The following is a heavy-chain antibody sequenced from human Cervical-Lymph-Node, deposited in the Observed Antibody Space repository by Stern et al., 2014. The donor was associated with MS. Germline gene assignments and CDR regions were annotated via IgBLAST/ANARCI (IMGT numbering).Heavy chain of an antibody. CDR1: GYTFTGCY. D-gene: IGHD2-2*02. CDR2: IIPNSGIT. V-gene: IGHV1-2*06. CDR3: VRGRGVLPAAIPFDF. Sequence: QMKLVQSGAEVKKPGASVKVSCKTSGYTFTGCYLHWVRQVPGQGIEWMGRIIPNSGITNYAQNFQGRVTMTRDTSISTVYMELSSLRSDDTAVYYCVRGRGVLPAAIPFDFWGQGTLVTVSS. J-gene: IGHJ4*02.